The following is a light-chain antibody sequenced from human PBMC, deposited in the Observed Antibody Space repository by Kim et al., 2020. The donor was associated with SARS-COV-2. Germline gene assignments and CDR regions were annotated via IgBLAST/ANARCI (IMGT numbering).Light chain of an antibody. CDR3: HQTYSYPRT. CDR2: PAS. Sequence: DIQMTQSPSSLSASVGDRVTLTCRASQTISSYLNWYQQKPGKAPKLLIYPASSLQSGVPSKFSASGSGTDFSLTISSLQPEDFATYFCHQTYSYPRTFGQGTKLEI. J-gene: IGKJ2*02. V-gene: IGKV1-39*01. CDR1: QTISSY.